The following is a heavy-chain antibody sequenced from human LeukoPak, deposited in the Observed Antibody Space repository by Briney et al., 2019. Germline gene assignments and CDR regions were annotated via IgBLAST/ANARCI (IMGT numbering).Heavy chain of an antibody. V-gene: IGHV3-30*02. CDR3: AKDGSWSCTD. CDR2: IAHHGSNK. J-gene: IGHJ4*02. Sequence: PGGSQRLSCAPSGFTFSRNAVLGVRQGPGKGLEWVSYIAHHGSNKYYADSVKGRFTISRDNSKRTLYLQMNSLRADDTAVYYCAKDGSWSCTDWCQGTLVTVSS. CDR1: GFTFSRNA. D-gene: IGHD2-8*02.